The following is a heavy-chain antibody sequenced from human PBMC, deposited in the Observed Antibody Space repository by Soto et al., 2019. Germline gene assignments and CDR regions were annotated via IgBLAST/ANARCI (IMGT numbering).Heavy chain of an antibody. CDR3: ARQQWPGFDY. Sequence: EVQLLESGGGLERPGGSLRLSCAASGFTLSSYAMSWVRLAPRGGLEWVSDISVSGTTTYYAASVRGRFTISRDSSKNTLYLQMDGLRVEDTAMYYCARQQWPGFDYWGQGALVTVSS. J-gene: IGHJ4*02. V-gene: IGHV3-23*01. D-gene: IGHD6-19*01. CDR1: GFTLSSYA. CDR2: ISVSGTTT.